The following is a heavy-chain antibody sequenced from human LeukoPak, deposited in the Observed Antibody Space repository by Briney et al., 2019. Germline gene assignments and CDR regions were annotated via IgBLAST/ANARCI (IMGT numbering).Heavy chain of an antibody. Sequence: GGSLRLSCTVTGFTFSSYSMNWVRQAPGKGLEWVSDISRSSTTIYYADSVKGRFTVSRDNAKNSLYLQMNSLRAEDTAVYYCARAGYSSSWYLYWGQGTLVTVSS. J-gene: IGHJ4*02. CDR1: GFTFSSYS. CDR3: ARAGYSSSWYLY. D-gene: IGHD6-13*01. V-gene: IGHV3-48*01. CDR2: ISRSSTTI.